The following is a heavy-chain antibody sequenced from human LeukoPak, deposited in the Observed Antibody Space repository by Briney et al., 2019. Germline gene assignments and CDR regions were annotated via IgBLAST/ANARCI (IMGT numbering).Heavy chain of an antibody. D-gene: IGHD6-13*01. CDR3: AKDSIAAANPIH. Sequence: PGGSLRLSCAASGFTFSSYGMHWVRQAPGKGLEWVAVISYDGSNKYYADSVKGRFTISRDNSKNTLYLQMNSLRAEDTAVYYCAKDSIAAANPIHWGQGTLVTVSS. CDR2: ISYDGSNK. J-gene: IGHJ4*02. V-gene: IGHV3-30*18. CDR1: GFTFSSYG.